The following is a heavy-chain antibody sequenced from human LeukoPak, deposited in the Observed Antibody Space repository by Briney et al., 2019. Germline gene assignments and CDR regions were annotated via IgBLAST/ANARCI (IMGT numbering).Heavy chain of an antibody. CDR3: AKGGYTTWFDP. J-gene: IGHJ5*02. CDR1: GFTFREYS. V-gene: IGHV3-23*01. Sequence: GGSLRLSCAASGFTFREYSMSWVRQAPGKGLEWVSNIRSNGGDTYYTDSVKGRFTISRDNSKNTLYLEMNSLRAEDTAVYYCAKGGYTTWFDPWAREPWSPSPQ. CDR2: IRSNGGDT. D-gene: IGHD2-15*01.